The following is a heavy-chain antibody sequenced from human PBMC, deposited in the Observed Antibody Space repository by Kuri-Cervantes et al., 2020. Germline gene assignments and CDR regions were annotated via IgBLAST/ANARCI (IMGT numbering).Heavy chain of an antibody. Sequence: SETLSLTCTVSGGSISSGDYYWSWIRQHPGKGLEWIGYIYYSGSTYYNPSLKSRVTISVDTSKNQFSLKLSSVTAADTAVYYCARDRGGDTAMAYYYYGMDVWGQGTTVTVSS. J-gene: IGHJ6*02. CDR2: IYYSGST. V-gene: IGHV4-31*03. CDR3: ARDRGGDTAMAYYYYGMDV. D-gene: IGHD5-18*01. CDR1: GGSISSGDYY.